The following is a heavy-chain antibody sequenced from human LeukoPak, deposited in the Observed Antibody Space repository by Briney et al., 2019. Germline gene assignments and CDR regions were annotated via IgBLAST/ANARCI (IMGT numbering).Heavy chain of an antibody. D-gene: IGHD2/OR15-2a*01. CDR1: GFTFSDHW. Sequence: GGSLRLSCGASGFTFSDHWMSWVRQAPGKGLEWVANIKEDGSEKYYVDSVRGRFTISGDNVENSLHLQMNSLRVEDTAVYYCAQSGRSTFWYWGQGALVSVSS. J-gene: IGHJ4*02. V-gene: IGHV3-7*01. CDR2: IKEDGSEK. CDR3: AQSGRSTFWY.